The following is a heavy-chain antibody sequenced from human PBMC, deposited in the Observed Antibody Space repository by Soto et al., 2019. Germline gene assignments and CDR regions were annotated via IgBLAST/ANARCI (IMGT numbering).Heavy chain of an antibody. J-gene: IGHJ4*02. V-gene: IGHV3-23*01. D-gene: IGHD2-2*01. Sequence: GGSLRLSXAASGFNFRTNDMSWVRQAPGKGLEWVSGISGTDGSTTYIDSVKGRFSISRDDSEKMLYLEMNSLRAEDTAVYYCAKRACSSASCSYFDYWGQGTLVTVSS. CDR2: ISGTDGST. CDR3: AKRACSSASCSYFDY. CDR1: GFNFRTND.